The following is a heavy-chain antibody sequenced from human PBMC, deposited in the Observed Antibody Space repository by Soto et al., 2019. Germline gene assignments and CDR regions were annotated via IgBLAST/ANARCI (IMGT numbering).Heavy chain of an antibody. J-gene: IGHJ5*02. V-gene: IGHV1-18*01. CDR3: ACRSLGASSWFDL. D-gene: IGHD3-10*01. CDR2: ISAYNGNT. CDR1: GYTFTSYG. Sequence: GASVKVSCKASGYTFTSYGISWVRQAPGQGLEWMGWISAYNGNTNYAQKLQGRVTMTTDTSTSTAYMELRSLRSDDTAVCYCACRSLGASSWFDLWGQGTLVTVSS.